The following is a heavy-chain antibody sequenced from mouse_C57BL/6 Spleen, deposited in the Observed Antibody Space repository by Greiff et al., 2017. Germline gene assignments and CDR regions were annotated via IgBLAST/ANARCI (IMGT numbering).Heavy chain of an antibody. V-gene: IGHV5-9-1*02. CDR2: ISSGGDYI. CDR3: TRERDYSGRDAMDY. Sequence: EVKLVESGEGLVKPGGSLKLSCAASGFTFSSYAMSWVRQTPEKRLEWVAYISSGGDYIYYADTVKVRFTISSDNARNPLYLQMRSLKSKDTAMYYCTRERDYSGRDAMDYWGQGTSVTVSS. CDR1: GFTFSSYA. J-gene: IGHJ4*01. D-gene: IGHD2-12*01.